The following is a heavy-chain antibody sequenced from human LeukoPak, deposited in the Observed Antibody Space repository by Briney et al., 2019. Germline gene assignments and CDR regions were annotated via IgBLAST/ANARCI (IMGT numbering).Heavy chain of an antibody. D-gene: IGHD3-10*01. Sequence: SETLSLTCTVSGGSISSYYWSWIRQPPGKELEWIGYIYYSGSTNYNPSLKSRVTISVDTSKNQFSLKLSSVTAADTAVYYCARAGGSGSYYTNYYYYGMDVWGQGTTVTVSS. V-gene: IGHV4-59*01. CDR1: GGSISSYY. CDR2: IYYSGST. CDR3: ARAGGSGSYYTNYYYYGMDV. J-gene: IGHJ6*02.